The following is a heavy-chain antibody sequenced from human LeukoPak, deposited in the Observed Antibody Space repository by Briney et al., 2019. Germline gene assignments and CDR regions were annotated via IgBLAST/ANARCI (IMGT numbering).Heavy chain of an antibody. J-gene: IGHJ4*02. CDR3: ARGGLQLWFLVDY. D-gene: IGHD5-18*01. CDR1: GYTFTGYF. V-gene: IGHV1-2*02. CDR2: INPNSGGT. Sequence: ASVKVSCKASGYTFTGYFMHWVRQAPGQGLEWMGWINPNSGGTNYAQEFQSRVTMTRDTSISTAYMELSSLRSDDTAIYFCARGGLQLWFLVDYWGQGTLVTVSS.